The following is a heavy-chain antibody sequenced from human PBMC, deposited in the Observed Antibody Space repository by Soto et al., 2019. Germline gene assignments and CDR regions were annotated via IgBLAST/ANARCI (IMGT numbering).Heavy chain of an antibody. CDR1: GFTFGNYA. CDR3: AKDVYCSGGSCFSDFDY. D-gene: IGHD2-15*01. Sequence: EVQLLESGGGLVQPGGSLRLSCAASGFTFGNYAMSWVRQAPGKGLEWVSSISGGGAGTYYAVSLKGRFTISSDNSKNTLYLQMNSLRVEDTALYYCAKDVYCSGGSCFSDFDYWGQGTLFTVSS. V-gene: IGHV3-23*01. CDR2: ISGGGAGT. J-gene: IGHJ4*02.